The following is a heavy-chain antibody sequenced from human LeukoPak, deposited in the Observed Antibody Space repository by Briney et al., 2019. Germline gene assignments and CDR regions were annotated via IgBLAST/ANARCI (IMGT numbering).Heavy chain of an antibody. CDR2: IYYSGSI. CDR3: ARPPRHDFDDSRVHDAFDI. Sequence: SETLSLTCTVSGDSISSSRYYWGWLRQPPGRGLEWVGSIYYSGSIWYHPSRKRRVTISVDTSKNQCSLKRRCVTAAETAVYYCARPPRHDFDDSRVHDAFDIWGQGTMVTVSS. J-gene: IGHJ3*02. D-gene: IGHD2-15*01. CDR1: GDSISSSRYY. V-gene: IGHV4-39*01.